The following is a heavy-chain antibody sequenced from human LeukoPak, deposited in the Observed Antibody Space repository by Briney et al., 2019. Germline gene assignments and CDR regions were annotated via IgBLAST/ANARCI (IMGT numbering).Heavy chain of an antibody. CDR2: IKQDESEK. J-gene: IGHJ4*02. Sequence: QPGGSLRLSCAASGFTFSSYAMSWVRQAPGKGLEWVANIKQDESEKYYVDSVKGRFTISRDNAKNSLYLQMNSLRAEDTAVYYCAREGSVVVVSAAIREDYWGQGTLVTVSS. V-gene: IGHV3-7*01. D-gene: IGHD2-2*02. CDR3: AREGSVVVVSAAIREDY. CDR1: GFTFSSYA.